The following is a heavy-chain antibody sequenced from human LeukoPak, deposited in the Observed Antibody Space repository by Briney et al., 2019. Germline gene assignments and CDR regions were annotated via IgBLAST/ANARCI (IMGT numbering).Heavy chain of an antibody. V-gene: IGHV3-30*04. CDR3: ARDVLQLERLSDWFDP. Sequence: GRSLRLSCAASGFTFSSYAMHWVRQAPGKGLEWVAVISYDGSNKYYADSAKGRFTISRDNSKNTLYLQMNRPRAEDTAVYYCARDVLQLERLSDWFDPWGQGTLVTVSS. D-gene: IGHD1-1*01. J-gene: IGHJ5*02. CDR2: ISYDGSNK. CDR1: GFTFSSYA.